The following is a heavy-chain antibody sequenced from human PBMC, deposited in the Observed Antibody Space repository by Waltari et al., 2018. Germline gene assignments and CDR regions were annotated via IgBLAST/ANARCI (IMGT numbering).Heavy chain of an antibody. Sequence: QVHLVESGGGVVQPGGSLRLSCAASGFSFSSHGMHWVRQAPGKGLQWFSVISYDGRNKYYTDSGKGRFTVSRDNSQNTLHLQMNSLAVEDTAVYYCAREGVILKITDRYFDRWGRGTLVTVSS. J-gene: IGHJ2*01. CDR3: AREGVILKITDRYFDR. D-gene: IGHD3-9*01. CDR1: GFSFSSHG. V-gene: IGHV3-30*10. CDR2: ISYDGRNK.